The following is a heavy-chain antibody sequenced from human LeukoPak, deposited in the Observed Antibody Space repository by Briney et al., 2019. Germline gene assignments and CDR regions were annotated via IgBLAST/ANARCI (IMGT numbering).Heavy chain of an antibody. CDR2: INHSGST. Sequence: SETLSLTCTVSGGSISSGDYYWSWIRQPPGTGLEWIGEINHSGSTNYNPSLKSRVTISVDTSKNQFPLKLSPVTAADTAVYYCATGWDPDWYFDLWGRGTLVTVSS. D-gene: IGHD1-26*01. CDR1: GGSISSGDYY. J-gene: IGHJ2*01. V-gene: IGHV4-39*06. CDR3: ATGWDPDWYFDL.